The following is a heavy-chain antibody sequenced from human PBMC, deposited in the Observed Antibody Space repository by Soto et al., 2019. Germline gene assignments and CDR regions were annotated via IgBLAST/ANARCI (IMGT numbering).Heavy chain of an antibody. CDR1: EFTFIDYA. CDR2: ISGGGDAA. D-gene: IGHD7-27*01. V-gene: IGHV3-23*01. J-gene: IGHJ2*01. Sequence: EVQVLESGGGLVQPGGSLRLSCAVSEFTFIDYAMNWVRHAPGKGLEWVSSISGGGDAAFFPDSVRGRFTISRDNSKNTVTLQMNSLGVDDTAVYYWARRILGSTSRPNYWYFDLWGRGTLVTVSS. CDR3: ARRILGSTSRPNYWYFDL.